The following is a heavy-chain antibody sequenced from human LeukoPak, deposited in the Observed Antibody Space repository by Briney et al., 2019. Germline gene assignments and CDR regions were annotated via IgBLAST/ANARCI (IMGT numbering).Heavy chain of an antibody. CDR2: ISSSGSHT. J-gene: IGHJ4*02. CDR3: ARHPDGSLSLDY. V-gene: IGHV3-11*03. Sequence: GGSLRLSCVASGFSFSDYYMSWIRQAPGKGLEWVSYISSSGSHTNYADSVTGRFTISRNNAKKSLPLQMNSLRAEDTAVYYCARHPDGSLSLDYWGQGTLVTVSS. D-gene: IGHD1-26*01. CDR1: GFSFSDYY.